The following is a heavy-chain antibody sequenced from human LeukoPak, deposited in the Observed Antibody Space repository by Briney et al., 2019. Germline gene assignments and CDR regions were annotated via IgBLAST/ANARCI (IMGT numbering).Heavy chain of an antibody. J-gene: IGHJ4*02. CDR2: INAGNGNT. Sequence: ASVKVSCKASGYTFTSYAMHWVRQAPGQRLEWMGWINAGNGNTKYSQKFQGRVTITRDTSASTAYMELSSLRSEDTAVHYCARETMYCSGGSCYGYYFDYWGQGTLVTVSS. V-gene: IGHV1-3*01. D-gene: IGHD2-15*01. CDR3: ARETMYCSGGSCYGYYFDY. CDR1: GYTFTSYA.